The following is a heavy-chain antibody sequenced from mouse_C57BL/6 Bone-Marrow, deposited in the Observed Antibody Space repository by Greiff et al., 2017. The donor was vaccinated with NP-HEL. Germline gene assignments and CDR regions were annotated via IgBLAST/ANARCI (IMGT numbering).Heavy chain of an antibody. D-gene: IGHD1-1*01. Sequence: VQLKQSVAELVRPGASVKLSCTASGFNIKNTYMHWVKQRPEQGLEWIGRIDPANGNTKYAPKFQGKATITADTSSNTAYLQLSSLTSEDTAIYYCVSYYYGSSPFDYRGQGTTLTVSS. J-gene: IGHJ2*01. CDR1: GFNIKNTY. CDR2: IDPANGNT. CDR3: VSYYYGSSPFDY. V-gene: IGHV14-3*01.